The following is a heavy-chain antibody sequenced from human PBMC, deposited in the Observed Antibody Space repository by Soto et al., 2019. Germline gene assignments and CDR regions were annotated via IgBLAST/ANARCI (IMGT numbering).Heavy chain of an antibody. CDR2: IIPIFGTA. CDR3: ARETTADYYYYYGMDV. Sequence: QVQLVQSGAEVKKPGSSVKVSCKASGGTFSSYTISWVRQAPGQGHEWMGGIIPIFGTANYAQKFQGRVTITADESTSTAYMELSSLRSEDTAVYYCARETTADYYYYYGMDVWGQGTTVTVSS. J-gene: IGHJ6*02. CDR1: GGTFSSYT. D-gene: IGHD4-4*01. V-gene: IGHV1-69*01.